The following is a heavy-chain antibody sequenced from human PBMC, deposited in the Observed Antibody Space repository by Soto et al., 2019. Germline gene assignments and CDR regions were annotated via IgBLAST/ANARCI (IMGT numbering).Heavy chain of an antibody. J-gene: IGHJ4*02. CDR3: ARDPSPSVGDGYEIYFDY. CDR2: ISGSGGST. Sequence: GGSLRLSCAASGFTCSSFAMSWVRQAPGKGLEWVSAISGSGGSTYYADSVKGRFTISRDNSKNTLYLQMNSLRAEDTAVYYCARDPSPSVGDGYEIYFDYWGQGTLVTVSS. D-gene: IGHD5-12*01. V-gene: IGHV3-23*01. CDR1: GFTCSSFA.